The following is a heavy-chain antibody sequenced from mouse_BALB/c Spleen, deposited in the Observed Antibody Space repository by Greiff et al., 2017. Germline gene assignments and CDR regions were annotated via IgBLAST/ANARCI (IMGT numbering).Heavy chain of an antibody. CDR1: GFNIKDTY. Sequence: FQLQQSGAELVKPGASVKLSCTASGFNIKDTYMHWVKQRPEQGLEWIGRIDPANGNTKYDPKFQGKATITADTSSNTAYLQLSSLTSEDTAVYYCARGRDYGYYAMDYWGQGTSVTVSS. D-gene: IGHD1-2*01. J-gene: IGHJ4*01. V-gene: IGHV14-3*02. CDR2: IDPANGNT. CDR3: ARGRDYGYYAMDY.